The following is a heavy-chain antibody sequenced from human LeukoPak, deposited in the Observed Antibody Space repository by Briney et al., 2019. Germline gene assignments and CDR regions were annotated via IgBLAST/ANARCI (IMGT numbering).Heavy chain of an antibody. Sequence: ASVKVSCKAVGYTFTDYYMHWVRQAPGQGLEWMGWINPNSGGTNCAQKFQDRVNMTRDTSISTAFMELSKLRSDDTAVYYCARPQRSSGHPPYFDYWGQGILVTVSS. CDR2: INPNSGGT. J-gene: IGHJ4*02. CDR3: ARPQRSSGHPPYFDY. D-gene: IGHD3-22*01. V-gene: IGHV1-2*02. CDR1: GYTFTDYY.